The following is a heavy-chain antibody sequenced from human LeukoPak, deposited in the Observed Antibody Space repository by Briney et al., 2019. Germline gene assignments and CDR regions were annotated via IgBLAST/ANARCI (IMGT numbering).Heavy chain of an antibody. CDR3: VRDWEGFNFDI. D-gene: IGHD1-26*01. V-gene: IGHV4-59*02. Sequence: SETLSLTCTVSGGSVSSYYWSWVRQPPGEGLEWIAYVYNSGTTNYNPSLKSRVTITVDRSKNQFSLKMNSVTAADTAVYYCVRDWEGFNFDIWGQGTMVTVSS. CDR1: GGSVSSYY. J-gene: IGHJ3*02. CDR2: VYNSGTT.